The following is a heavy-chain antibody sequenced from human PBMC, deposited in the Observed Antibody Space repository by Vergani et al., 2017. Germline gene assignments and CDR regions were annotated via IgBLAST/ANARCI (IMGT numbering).Heavy chain of an antibody. V-gene: IGHV3-15*01. J-gene: IGHJ2*01. CDR2: IKSKTDGGTT. D-gene: IGHD7-27*01. CDR1: GFTFSNAW. Sequence: EVQLVESGGGLVKPGGSLRLSCAASGFTFSNAWMSWVRQAPGKGLEWVGRIKSKTDGGTTDYAAPVKGRFTISRDDSKNTLYLQMNSLKTEDTAVYYCARDRGGTGDPDWYFDLWGRGTLVTVSS. CDR3: ARDRGGTGDPDWYFDL.